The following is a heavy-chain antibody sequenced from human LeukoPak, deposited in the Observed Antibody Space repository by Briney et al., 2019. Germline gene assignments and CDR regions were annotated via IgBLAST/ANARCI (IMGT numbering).Heavy chain of an antibody. J-gene: IGHJ4*02. Sequence: PGGSLRLSCAASGFTFSSYSMNWVRQAPGKGLEWVSYISSSGSPIYYADSVKGRFTISRDNAKNSLYLQMNSLRAEDTAVYYCARGARPVAMRNYFDYWGQGTLVTVSS. D-gene: IGHD2-2*01. CDR2: ISSSGSPI. V-gene: IGHV3-48*04. CDR3: ARGARPVAMRNYFDY. CDR1: GFTFSSYS.